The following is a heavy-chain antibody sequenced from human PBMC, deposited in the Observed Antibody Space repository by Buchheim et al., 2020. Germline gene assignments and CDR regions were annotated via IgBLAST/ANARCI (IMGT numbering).Heavy chain of an antibody. J-gene: IGHJ5*02. CDR3: ARSAVANWFDP. CDR1: GGSFSGYY. D-gene: IGHD4-23*01. CDR2: INHSGST. V-gene: IGHV4-34*01. Sequence: QVQLQQWGAGLLKPSETLSLSCAVHGGSFSGYYWGWIRQPPGKGLEWIGEINHSGSTSYNPSLRSRVTISVDTSKNQFSLNMSSVTAADTAVYYCARSAVANWFDPWAREP.